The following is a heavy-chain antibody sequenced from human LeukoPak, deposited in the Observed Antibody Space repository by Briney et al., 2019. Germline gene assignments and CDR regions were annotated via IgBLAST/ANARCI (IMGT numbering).Heavy chain of an antibody. J-gene: IGHJ6*02. V-gene: IGHV3-33*01. Sequence: AGRSLRLSCAASGFPFSSYGMHWVRQAPGKGLEWVAVIWYDGSTKYYADSVKGRFTISRDSSKNTLYVQMNSLRAEDTAVYYCARVRARGVTEGMDVWGQGTTVTVSS. CDR2: IWYDGSTK. D-gene: IGHD3-10*01. CDR1: GFPFSSYG. CDR3: ARVRARGVTEGMDV.